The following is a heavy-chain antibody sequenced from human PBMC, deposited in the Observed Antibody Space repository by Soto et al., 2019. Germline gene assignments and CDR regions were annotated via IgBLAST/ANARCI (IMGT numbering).Heavy chain of an antibody. CDR2: VWYDGGNK. CDR3: LRAAGYSGYDYVYYYGMDV. J-gene: IGHJ6*02. D-gene: IGHD5-12*01. V-gene: IGHV3-33*01. CDR1: GFTFSSYG. Sequence: QVQLVESGGGVVQPGRSLRLSCAASGFTFSSYGMHWVRQAPGKGLEWVALVWYDGGNKYYVDSVKGRFTIPRDNSKNTLYLEMNRLRDEDTAVYYCLRAAGYSGYDYVYYYGMDVWGQGTTVTVSS.